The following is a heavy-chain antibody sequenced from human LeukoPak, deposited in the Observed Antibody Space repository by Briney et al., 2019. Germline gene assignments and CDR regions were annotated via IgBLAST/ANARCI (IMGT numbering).Heavy chain of an antibody. CDR2: ISWHSVTM. D-gene: IGHD3-10*01. CDR3: AKDRGDSDHYGLDV. Sequence: GGSLRLSCAASGFTFDDYAMHWVRQAPGKGLGWVAGISWHSVTMTYADSVKGRFTISRDNAKNSLYLQMNSLRAEDTALYYCAKDRGDSDHYGLDVWGQGTTVIVSS. V-gene: IGHV3-9*01. J-gene: IGHJ6*02. CDR1: GFTFDDYA.